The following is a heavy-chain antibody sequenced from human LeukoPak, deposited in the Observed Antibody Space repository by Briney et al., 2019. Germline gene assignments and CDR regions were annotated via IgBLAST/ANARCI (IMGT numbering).Heavy chain of an antibody. J-gene: IGHJ5*02. Sequence: ASVKVSCKASGYTFTSYYMHWVRQAPGQGLEWMGWINPNSGGTNYAQKFQGRVTMTRDTSISTAYMELSRLRSDDTAVYYCAGAFVPEWLVRCNWFDPWGRGTLVTVSS. CDR2: INPNSGGT. V-gene: IGHV1-2*02. CDR3: AGAFVPEWLVRCNWFDP. CDR1: GYTFTSYY. D-gene: IGHD6-19*01.